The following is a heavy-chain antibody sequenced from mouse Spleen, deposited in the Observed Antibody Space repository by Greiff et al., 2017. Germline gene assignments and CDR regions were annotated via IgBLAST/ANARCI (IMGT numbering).Heavy chain of an antibody. CDR3: AREGYYGYDYFDY. CDR1: GYSITSGYY. Sequence: DVKLQESGPGLVKPSQSLSLTCSVTGYSITSGYYWNWIRQFPGNKLEWMGYISYDGSNNYNPSLKNRISITRDTSKNQFFLKLNSVTTEDTATYYCAREGYYGYDYFDYWGQGTTLTVSS. V-gene: IGHV3-6*01. CDR2: ISYDGSN. J-gene: IGHJ2*01. D-gene: IGHD1-2*01.